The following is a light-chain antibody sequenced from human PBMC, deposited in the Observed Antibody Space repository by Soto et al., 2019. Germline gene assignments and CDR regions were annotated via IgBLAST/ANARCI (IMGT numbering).Light chain of an antibody. CDR1: QSISSY. CDR3: QQANSFPIT. CDR2: AAS. V-gene: IGKV1-39*01. Sequence: DIQMTQSPSSLSASVVDRVTITFRASQSISSYLNWYQQKPGKAPKLLIYAASSLQSGVPSRFSGSGSGTDFTLTISSLQPEDCAIYFCQQANSFPITFGQGTRLEIK. J-gene: IGKJ5*01.